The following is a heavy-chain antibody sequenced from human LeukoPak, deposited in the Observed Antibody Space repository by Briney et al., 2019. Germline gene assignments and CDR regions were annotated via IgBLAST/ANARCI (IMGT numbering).Heavy chain of an antibody. D-gene: IGHD3-22*01. J-gene: IGHJ4*02. CDR2: IYYSGST. V-gene: IGHV4-59*12. CDR1: GGSISTYY. Sequence: SETLSPTCTVSGGSISTYYWSWIRQPPGKGLEWIGYIYYSGSTNYNPSLKSRVTISVDTSKNQFSLKLSSVTAADTAVYYCAREPLGPDSSGYYFDYWGQGTLVTVSS. CDR3: AREPLGPDSSGYYFDY.